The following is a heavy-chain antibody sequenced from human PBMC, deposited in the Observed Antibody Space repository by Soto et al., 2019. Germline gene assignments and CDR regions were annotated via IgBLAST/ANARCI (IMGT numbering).Heavy chain of an antibody. CDR3: TKYNSGYCDY. D-gene: IGHD3-22*01. CDR1: GDSISTSSYH. J-gene: IGHJ4*02. Sequence: QLQLQESGPGLVKPTKTLSLTCSVSGDSISTSSYHWGWIRQPPGKGLEWIGTIHYSGSTYYNPSLKSRVIISLDTSENQFSLKLSSVTAADTAVYYCTKYNSGYCDYWGQGTLVTVSS. CDR2: IHYSGST. V-gene: IGHV4-39*01.